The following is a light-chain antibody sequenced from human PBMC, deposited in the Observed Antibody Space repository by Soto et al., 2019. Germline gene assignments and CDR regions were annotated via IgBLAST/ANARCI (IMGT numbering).Light chain of an antibody. CDR2: GAS. J-gene: IGKJ5*01. CDR3: QQRNNWPPIT. CDR1: QSISRT. V-gene: IGKV3-11*01. Sequence: EILMTQSPATLSVSPGEGLTLSCRASQSISRTLAWYQHKPGQAPRLLIYGASSRAPGIPDRFSGSGSGTDFTLTITSLEPEDFAVYYCQQRNNWPPITFGQGTRLEIK.